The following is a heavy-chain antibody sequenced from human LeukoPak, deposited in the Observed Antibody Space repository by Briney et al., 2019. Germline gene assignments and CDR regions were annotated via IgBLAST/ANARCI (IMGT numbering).Heavy chain of an antibody. CDR2: IYYSGST. J-gene: IGHJ6*03. CDR1: GGSISGYY. Sequence: SETLSLTCTVSGGSISGYYWSWIRQPPGKGLEWIGYIYYSGSTNYNPSLKSRVTISVDTSKNQFSLKLSSVTAADTAVYYCARERRYSYGLRSSRKSSSSDYYYYMDVWGKGTTVTVSS. D-gene: IGHD5-18*01. CDR3: ARERRYSYGLRSSRKSSSSDYYYYMDV. V-gene: IGHV4-59*01.